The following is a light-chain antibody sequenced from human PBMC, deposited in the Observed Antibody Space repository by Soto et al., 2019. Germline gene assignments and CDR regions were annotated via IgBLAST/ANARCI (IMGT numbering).Light chain of an antibody. Sequence: QSALTQPPSASGSPGQSVTISCTGTSSDVGGYNYVSWYQQHPGKAPKLMIYEVSKRPSGVPDRFSGSKSGNTASLTVSGLQAEVEADYYCSSYAGRVFGGGTKVTVL. CDR3: SSYAGRV. V-gene: IGLV2-8*01. J-gene: IGLJ3*02. CDR1: SSDVGGYNY. CDR2: EVS.